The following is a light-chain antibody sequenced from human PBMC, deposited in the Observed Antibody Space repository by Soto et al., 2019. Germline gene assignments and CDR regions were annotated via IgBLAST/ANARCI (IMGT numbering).Light chain of an antibody. V-gene: IGKV1-17*03. Sequence: DLQMTQSPSAMSASVGGRVTITCRASQDISNYLAWYQQKPGKVPKRLIYDASSLESGVPSRFSASGSGTEFSLTISSLQPEDFATYYCLQHKTYPRTFGQGTKLEIK. CDR3: LQHKTYPRT. CDR1: QDISNY. J-gene: IGKJ2*01. CDR2: DAS.